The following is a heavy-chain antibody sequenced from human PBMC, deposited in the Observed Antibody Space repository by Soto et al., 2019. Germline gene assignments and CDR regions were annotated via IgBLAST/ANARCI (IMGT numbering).Heavy chain of an antibody. V-gene: IGHV4-34*01. Sequence: SETLSLTCAVYGGSFSGYYWSWIRQPPGKGLEWIGEINHSGSTNYNPSLRSRVTISVDTSKNQFSLKLSSVTAADTAVYYCARTSGIAVAGTRNWFDPWGQETQVPVSS. CDR1: GGSFSGYY. CDR2: INHSGST. J-gene: IGHJ5*02. CDR3: ARTSGIAVAGTRNWFDP. D-gene: IGHD6-19*01.